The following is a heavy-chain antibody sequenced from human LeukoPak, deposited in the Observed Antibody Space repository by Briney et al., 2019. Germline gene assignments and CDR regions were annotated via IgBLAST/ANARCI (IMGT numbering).Heavy chain of an antibody. D-gene: IGHD2-2*01. CDR2: IYYSGST. J-gene: IGHJ3*02. Sequence: SETLSLTCTVSGDSVSSGSDYWSWIRQPPGKGLEWIGYIYYSGSTKYNPSLKSRVTISVDTPKNQFSLKLSSVTAADTAVYYCAVVVVPAADSVAFDIWGQGTMVTVSS. V-gene: IGHV4-61*01. CDR3: AVVVVPAADSVAFDI. CDR1: GDSVSSGSDY.